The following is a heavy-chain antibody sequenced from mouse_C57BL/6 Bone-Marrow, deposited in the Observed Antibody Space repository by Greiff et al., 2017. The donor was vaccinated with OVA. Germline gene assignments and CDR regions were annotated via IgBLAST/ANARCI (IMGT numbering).Heavy chain of an antibody. CDR1: GYTFTSYW. V-gene: IGHV1-53*01. CDR3: VSPVYYYGSRAWYFDV. Sequence: VQLQQSGTELVKPGASVKLSCKASGYTFTSYWMHWVKQRPGQGLEWIGNINPSNGGTNYNEKFKSKATLTVDKSSSTAYMQLSSLTSEDSAVYYCVSPVYYYGSRAWYFDVWGTGTTVTVSS. J-gene: IGHJ1*03. D-gene: IGHD1-1*01. CDR2: INPSNGGT.